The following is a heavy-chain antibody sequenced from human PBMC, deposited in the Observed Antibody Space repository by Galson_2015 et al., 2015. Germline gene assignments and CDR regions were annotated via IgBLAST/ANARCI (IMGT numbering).Heavy chain of an antibody. V-gene: IGHV3-48*02. J-gene: IGHJ4*02. D-gene: IGHD1-26*01. Sequence: SLRLSCAASGFTFSSYTISWVRQAPGKGLEWVSYISSSSATIYYADSVKDRFTISRDNAKNSLYLLMNSLRDEDTAVYYCARDPWRGSYKVFYFDYWGQGTLVTVSS. CDR3: ARDPWRGSYKVFYFDY. CDR2: ISSSSATI. CDR1: GFTFSSYT.